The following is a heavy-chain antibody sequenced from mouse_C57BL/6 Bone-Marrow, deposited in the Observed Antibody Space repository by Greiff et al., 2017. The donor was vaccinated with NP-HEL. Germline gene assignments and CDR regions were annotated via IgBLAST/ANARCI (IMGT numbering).Heavy chain of an antibody. D-gene: IGHD2-14*01. CDR2: INTETGEP. CDR1: GYTFTDYS. CDR3: AGRYEAMDH. J-gene: IGHJ4*01. Sequence: QIQLVQSGPELKKPGETVKISCKASGYTFTDYSMHWVKQAPGKGLKWMGYINTETGEPTSADDFKGRFDFSLEASASTAYLQINNLKNEDTATYCCAGRYEAMDHWGQGTSVTVSS. V-gene: IGHV9-2-1*01.